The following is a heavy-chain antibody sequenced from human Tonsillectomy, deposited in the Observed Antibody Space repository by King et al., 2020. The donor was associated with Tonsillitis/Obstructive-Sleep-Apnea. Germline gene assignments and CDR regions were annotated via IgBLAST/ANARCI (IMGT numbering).Heavy chain of an antibody. D-gene: IGHD2-15*01. V-gene: IGHV3-20*04. CDR3: ARGVGGMKDWFDP. CDR1: GFMFDLYA. Sequence: VQLVEAGGSLVRPGGSLRLSCAASGFMFDLYAMTWLRLVPGKGLQWVSGINWNGDNADYADSVKCRFTISRDNARNSLYLQMDNLRAEDTALYYCARGVGGMKDWFDPWGQGTLVTVSS. J-gene: IGHJ5*02. CDR2: INWNGDNA.